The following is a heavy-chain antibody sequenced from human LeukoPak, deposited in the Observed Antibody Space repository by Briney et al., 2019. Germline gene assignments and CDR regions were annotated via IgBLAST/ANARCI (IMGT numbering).Heavy chain of an antibody. D-gene: IGHD5-12*01. CDR2: INPDTGDT. CDR3: ARGRGRRLRPPGY. CDR1: GYTFTAYR. Sequence: ASVKVSCKASGYTFTAYRMHWVRQAPGQGLEWMGWINPDTGDTNYAQNFQGRVTMTRDMTFTTAYMDLDSLTSDDTAVYYCARGRGRRLRPPGYWGQGTLVTVSS. V-gene: IGHV1-2*02. J-gene: IGHJ4*02.